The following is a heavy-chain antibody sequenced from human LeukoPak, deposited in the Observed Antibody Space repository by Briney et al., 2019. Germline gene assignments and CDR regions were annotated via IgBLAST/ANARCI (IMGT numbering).Heavy chain of an antibody. D-gene: IGHD3-22*01. V-gene: IGHV3-23*01. CDR2: ISGSGGST. CDR1: GFTFSSYA. J-gene: IGHJ4*02. Sequence: GGSPRLSCAASGFTFSSYAMSWVRQAPGKGLEWVSAISGSGGSTYYADSVKGRFTISRDNSKNTLYLQMNSLRAEDTAVYYCAKAEGYYDSSGYYYLFDYWGQGTLVTVSS. CDR3: AKAEGYYDSSGYYYLFDY.